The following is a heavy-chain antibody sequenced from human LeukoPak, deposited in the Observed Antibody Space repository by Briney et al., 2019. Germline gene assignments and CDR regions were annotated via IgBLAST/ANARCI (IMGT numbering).Heavy chain of an antibody. D-gene: IGHD1-26*01. CDR1: GGSISSYY. V-gene: IGHV4-59*01. CDR3: ARGVGYRDAFDI. Sequence: PSETLSLTCTVSGGSISSYYWSWIRQPPGKGLEWIGYIYYSGSTNYNPSLKSRVTISVDTSNNQFSLKLSSVTAADTAVYYCARGVGYRDAFDIWGQGTMVTVFS. J-gene: IGHJ3*02. CDR2: IYYSGST.